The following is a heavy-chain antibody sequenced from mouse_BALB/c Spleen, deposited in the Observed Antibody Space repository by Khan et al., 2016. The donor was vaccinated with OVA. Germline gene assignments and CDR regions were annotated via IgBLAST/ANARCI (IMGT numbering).Heavy chain of an antibody. V-gene: IGHV5-17*02. CDR3: ARSNWGWFAH. D-gene: IGHD4-1*01. J-gene: IGHJ3*01. CDR1: GFTFSSFG. Sequence: EVELVESGGGLVQPGGSRKLACAASGFTFSSFGMHWVRQAPGKGLEWVAYISSDSITLYYADTVKGRFIISRDNPRNTLFLQMTSLRSEDTAMYYFARSNWGWFAHWGQGTLGTVSA. CDR2: ISSDSITL.